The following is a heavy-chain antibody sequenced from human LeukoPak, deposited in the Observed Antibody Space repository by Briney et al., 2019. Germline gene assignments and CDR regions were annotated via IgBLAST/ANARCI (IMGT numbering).Heavy chain of an antibody. CDR2: ISSDGSST. CDR3: AKDQGRYAFDI. Sequence: GGSLRLSCAASGITFSSYWMNWVRQAPGKGLVWVSRISSDGSSTSYADSVKGRFTISRDNAKNTLYLQMNSLRAEDTAVYYCAKDQGRYAFDIWGQGTMVTVSS. J-gene: IGHJ3*02. V-gene: IGHV3-74*01. CDR1: GITFSSYW.